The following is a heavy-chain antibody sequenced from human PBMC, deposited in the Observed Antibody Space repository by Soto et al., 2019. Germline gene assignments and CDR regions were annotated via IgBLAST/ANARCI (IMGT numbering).Heavy chain of an antibody. CDR3: ARNRDYAFDY. V-gene: IGHV3-7*01. Sequence: GGSLRLSCAASGFMFSNYWMSWVRQAPGKGLEWVAIIKQDGSDKYYVDPVKGRFTISRDNAKNSLYLQMNSLRIEDAAVYYCARNRDYAFDYWGRGTLVTVSS. CDR1: GFMFSNYW. CDR2: IKQDGSDK. D-gene: IGHD4-17*01. J-gene: IGHJ4*02.